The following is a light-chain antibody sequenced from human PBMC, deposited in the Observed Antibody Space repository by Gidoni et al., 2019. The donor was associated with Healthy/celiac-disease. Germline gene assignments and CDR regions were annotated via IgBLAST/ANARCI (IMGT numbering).Light chain of an antibody. CDR3: YSAADNNLV. J-gene: IGLJ3*02. CDR2: KDS. Sequence: SYELTQPSSVSVSPGQTARITCSGDVLAKKKYARWFQQEPGQAPVLVIYKDSERPSGIPARYSGSSSGTTVTLTISGAQVEDEADYYCYSAADNNLVFGGGTKLTVL. CDR1: VLAKKKY. V-gene: IGLV3-27*01.